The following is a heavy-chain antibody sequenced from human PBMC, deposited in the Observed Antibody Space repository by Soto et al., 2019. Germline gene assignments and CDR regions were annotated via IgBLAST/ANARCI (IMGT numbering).Heavy chain of an antibody. Sequence: EVQLLESGGGLVQPGGSLRLSCAASGFTFSTYAMSWVRQAPGKGLEWVSAISGSGGSIAYADSVKGRFTISRDNSKNTMSLQMNSLRAEDTAVYHCAKGLSQGSGSIIYNGMYVWGPGTTVTVSS. CDR1: GFTFSTYA. CDR3: AKGLSQGSGSIIYNGMYV. J-gene: IGHJ6*02. D-gene: IGHD3-3*01. CDR2: ISGSGGSI. V-gene: IGHV3-23*01.